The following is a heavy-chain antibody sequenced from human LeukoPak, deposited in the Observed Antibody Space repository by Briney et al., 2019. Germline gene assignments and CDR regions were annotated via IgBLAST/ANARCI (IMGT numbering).Heavy chain of an antibody. CDR2: IYSSGST. V-gene: IGHV4-4*07. CDR3: AANGYYYDSSGYYYVAAFDI. CDR1: GGSISSYY. J-gene: IGHJ3*02. D-gene: IGHD3-22*01. Sequence: SETLSLTCTVSGGSISSYYWSWIRQPAGKGLEWIGRIYSSGSTNYNPSLKSRVTISVDTSKNQFSLKLSSVTAADTAVYYCAANGYYYDSSGYYYVAAFDIWGQGTMVTVSS.